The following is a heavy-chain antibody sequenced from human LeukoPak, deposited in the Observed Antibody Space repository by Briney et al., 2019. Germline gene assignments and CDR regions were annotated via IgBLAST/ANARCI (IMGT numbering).Heavy chain of an antibody. CDR2: INHSGST. CDR3: ARGVRGYSSRKFDY. D-gene: IGHD6-13*01. J-gene: IGHJ4*02. V-gene: IGHV4-34*01. CDR1: GGSFSGYY. Sequence: PSETLSLTCAVYGGSFSGYYWSWIRQPPGKGLEWIGEINHSGSTNYNPSLKSRVTISVDTSKNQFSLKLSSVTAADTAVYYCARGVRGYSSRKFDYWAREPWSPSPQ.